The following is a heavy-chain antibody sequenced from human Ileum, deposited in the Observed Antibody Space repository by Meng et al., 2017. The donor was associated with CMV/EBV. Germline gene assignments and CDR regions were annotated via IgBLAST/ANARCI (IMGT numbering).Heavy chain of an antibody. CDR1: GFTFRSYW. Sequence: GESLKISCAASGFTFRSYWLSWVRQAPGKGLEWVVNIGGDGSQRNYVDFVRGRFTISRDNVKNSLYLEMNSLRVEDTALYFCARDPDHGAFDMWGQGTMVT. J-gene: IGHJ3*02. V-gene: IGHV3-7*01. D-gene: IGHD1-14*01. CDR3: ARDPDHGAFDM. CDR2: IGGDGSQR.